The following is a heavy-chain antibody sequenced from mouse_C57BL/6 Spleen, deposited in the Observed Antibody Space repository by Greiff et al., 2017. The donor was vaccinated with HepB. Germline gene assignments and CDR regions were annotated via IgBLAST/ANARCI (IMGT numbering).Heavy chain of an antibody. Sequence: QVQLQQPGAELVKPGASVKISCKASGYAFSSSWMNWVKQRPGKGLEWIGRIYPADSDTNYNEKFKGKATLTVDKSSSTAYMQLSSLTSEDSAVYFCARRLHSASHAMDYWGQGTSVTVSS. CDR2: IYPADSDT. V-gene: IGHV1-82*01. CDR3: ARRLHSASHAMDY. D-gene: IGHD6-1*01. J-gene: IGHJ4*01. CDR1: GYAFSSSW.